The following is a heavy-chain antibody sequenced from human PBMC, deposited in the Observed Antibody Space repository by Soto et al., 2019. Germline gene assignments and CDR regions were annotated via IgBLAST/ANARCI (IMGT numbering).Heavy chain of an antibody. CDR3: ARGRYGEY. D-gene: IGHD3-10*01. CDR1: GYTFTSYG. CDR2: ISAHNGNT. Sequence: QVHLVQSGAEVKKPGASVKVSCKASGYTFTSYGITWVRQAPGQGLEWMGWISAHNGNTDYAQKLQGRVIVTRDTSTSTAYMEMRSLRSDDTAVYYCARGRYGEYWGQGALVTVSS. V-gene: IGHV1-18*01. J-gene: IGHJ4*02.